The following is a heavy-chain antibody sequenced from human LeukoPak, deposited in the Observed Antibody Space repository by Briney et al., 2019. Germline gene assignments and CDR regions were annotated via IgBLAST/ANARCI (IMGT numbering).Heavy chain of an antibody. CDR1: GFTVSRNY. Sequence: GGSLRLSCAPSGFTVSRNYMSWGRQAAGKGLEWVSVIYGGGSTYYAASVKGRFTISRDNSKNTLYLQINNLGAADTDVYYCARERGGNYFDYWGQGTLVTVSS. D-gene: IGHD3-16*01. V-gene: IGHV3-53*01. J-gene: IGHJ4*02. CDR3: ARERGGNYFDY. CDR2: IYGGGST.